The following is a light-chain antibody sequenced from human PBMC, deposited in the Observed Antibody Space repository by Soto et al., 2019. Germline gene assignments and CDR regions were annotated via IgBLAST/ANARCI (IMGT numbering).Light chain of an antibody. CDR3: AAWDDSLSGVV. CDR1: RSNTGSNA. V-gene: IGLV1-44*01. Sequence: QAVVTQPPSVSGTPGQRVTMSCSGGRSNTGSNAVNWYQQIPGTAPKLLIYSNNHRPSGVPDRFSGSRSGTSASLAISEVQSEDEAFYYCAAWDDSLSGVVFGGGTKLTVL. J-gene: IGLJ2*01. CDR2: SNN.